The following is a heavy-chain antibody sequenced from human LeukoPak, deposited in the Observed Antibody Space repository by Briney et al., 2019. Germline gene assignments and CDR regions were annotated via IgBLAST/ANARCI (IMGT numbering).Heavy chain of an antibody. J-gene: IGHJ6*03. D-gene: IGHD5-12*01. V-gene: IGHV1-2*02. CDR1: GYTFTGYY. CDR2: INPNSGGT. Sequence: ASVKVSCKASGYTFTGYYMHWVRQAPGQGLEWMGWINPNSGGTNYAQKFQGRVTMTRDTSISTAYMELSRLRSDDTAVYYCARGSGYDHDYYYYYMDVWGKGTTVTVSS. CDR3: ARGSGYDHDYYYYYMDV.